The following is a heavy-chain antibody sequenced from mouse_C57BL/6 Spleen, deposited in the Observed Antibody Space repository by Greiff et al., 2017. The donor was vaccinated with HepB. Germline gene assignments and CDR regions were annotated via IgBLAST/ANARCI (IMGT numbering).Heavy chain of an antibody. Sequence: EVKLMESGGGLVQPGGSLSLSCAASGFTFTDYYMSWVRQPPGTALEWLGFIRNKANGYTTEYSASVKGRFTISRDNSQSILYLQMNALRAEDSATYYGARYSNYFWYFDVWGTGTTVTVSS. CDR2: IRNKANGYTT. CDR3: ARYSNYFWYFDV. V-gene: IGHV7-3*01. D-gene: IGHD2-1*01. CDR1: GFTFTDYY. J-gene: IGHJ1*03.